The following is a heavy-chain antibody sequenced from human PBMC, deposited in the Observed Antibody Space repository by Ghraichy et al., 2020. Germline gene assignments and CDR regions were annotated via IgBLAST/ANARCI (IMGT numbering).Heavy chain of an antibody. CDR1: GGSIRSYY. V-gene: IGHV4-59*08. D-gene: IGHD3-3*01. CDR3: ARLKGVVNAFDY. CDR2: IYYSRTT. Sequence: SETLSLTCTVSGGSIRSYYWSWIRQPPGKGLEWIGYIYYSRTTNYNPSLKSRVTISVDPSKNQFSLKLSSVTAADTAVYYCARLKGVVNAFDYWGQGTLVTVSS. J-gene: IGHJ4*02.